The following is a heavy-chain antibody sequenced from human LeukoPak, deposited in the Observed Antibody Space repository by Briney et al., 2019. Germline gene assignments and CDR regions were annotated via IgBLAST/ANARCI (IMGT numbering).Heavy chain of an antibody. CDR2: ISGSGSNT. Sequence: PGGSLRLSCAASGFTVSSNYMSWVRQAPGKGLEWVSVISGSGSNTYYADSVKGRFTISRDNSKNTVYLQVNSLRAEDTAVYYCAKNPRGYSGYEGSNFDYWGQGTLVTVSS. V-gene: IGHV3-23*01. CDR3: AKNPRGYSGYEGSNFDY. CDR1: GFTVSSNY. J-gene: IGHJ4*02. D-gene: IGHD5-12*01.